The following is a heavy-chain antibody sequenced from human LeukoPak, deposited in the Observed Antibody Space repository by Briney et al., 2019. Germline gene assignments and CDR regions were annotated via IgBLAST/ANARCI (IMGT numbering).Heavy chain of an antibody. D-gene: IGHD6-13*01. J-gene: IGHJ4*02. CDR2: IWNDGSNK. Sequence: SGRSLRLSCAASGFTLSTYGMYWVRQAPGKGLEWVAVIWNDGSNKHYADSVKGRFTISRDNSKNTLDLQMNSLRAEDTAVYYCAKDQSSSWFEGLDNWGQGTLVTVSS. CDR1: GFTLSTYG. CDR3: AKDQSSSWFEGLDN. V-gene: IGHV3-33*06.